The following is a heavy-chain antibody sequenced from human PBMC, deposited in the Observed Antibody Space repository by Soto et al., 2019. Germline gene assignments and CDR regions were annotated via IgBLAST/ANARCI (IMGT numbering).Heavy chain of an antibody. Sequence: QVQLVQSGAEVKKPGSSVKVSCKASGGTFSSYAISWVRQAPGQGLEWMGGIIPIFGTANYAQKSQGRVTLTAPESTSTANMELSSLTSQHTAALYSARGGNKLTTLRYWGQGTLVTVSS. CDR1: GGTFSSYA. CDR3: ARGGNKLTTLRY. J-gene: IGHJ4*02. V-gene: IGHV1-69*12. CDR2: IIPIFGTA. D-gene: IGHD1-1*01.